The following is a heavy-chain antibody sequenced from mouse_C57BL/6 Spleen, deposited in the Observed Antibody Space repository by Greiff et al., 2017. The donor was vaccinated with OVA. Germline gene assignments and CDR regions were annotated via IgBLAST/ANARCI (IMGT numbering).Heavy chain of an antibody. D-gene: IGHD1-1*01. Sequence: VQLQQPGAELVKPGASVKLSCKASGYTFTSYWMHWVKQRPGPGLEWIGMIHPNSGSTNYNEKFKSKATLTVDKSSSTAYMQLSSLTSEDSAVYYCARTTVVEYYYAMDYWGQGTSVTVSS. V-gene: IGHV1-64*01. CDR2: IHPNSGST. CDR3: ARTTVVEYYYAMDY. J-gene: IGHJ4*01. CDR1: GYTFTSYW.